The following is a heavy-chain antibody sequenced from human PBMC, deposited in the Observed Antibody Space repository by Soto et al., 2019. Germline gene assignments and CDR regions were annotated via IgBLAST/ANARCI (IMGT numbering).Heavy chain of an antibody. D-gene: IGHD6-25*01. CDR1: GGSLSGYY. V-gene: IGHV4-34*01. CDR3: ASMWSGYNSH. J-gene: IGHJ4*02. Sequence: SETLSLTCAVYGGSLSGYYWSWIRQPPGKGLEWIGEINHSGSTNYNPSLKSRVTISVDTSKNQFSLKLSSVTAADTAVYYCASMWSGYNSHWGQGSLVTVSS. CDR2: INHSGST.